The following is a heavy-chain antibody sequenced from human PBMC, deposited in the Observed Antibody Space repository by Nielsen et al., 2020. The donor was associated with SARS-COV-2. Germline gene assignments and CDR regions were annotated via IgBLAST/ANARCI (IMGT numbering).Heavy chain of an antibody. Sequence: GESLKISCAASGFTFSSYAMHWVRQAPGKGLEWVAVISYDGSNKYYADSVKGRFTISRDNSKNSLYLQMNSLRAEDTAVYYCARGGRGHGFFDSWGQGTLVTVSS. V-gene: IGHV3-30*04. D-gene: IGHD3-10*01. CDR2: ISYDGSNK. CDR1: GFTFSSYA. CDR3: ARGGRGHGFFDS. J-gene: IGHJ4*02.